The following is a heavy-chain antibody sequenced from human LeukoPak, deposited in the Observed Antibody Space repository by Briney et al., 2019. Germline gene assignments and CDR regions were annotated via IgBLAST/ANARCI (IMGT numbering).Heavy chain of an antibody. D-gene: IGHD3-22*01. J-gene: IGHJ4*02. Sequence: GGSLRLSCAASGFTVGSNTMSWVRQAPGKGLEWVSIIYSGGSTSYADSVKGRFTISRDNSKNTLYLQMNGLRTEDTAVYYCARGGSYFDISGYYVYWGQGTLVTVSS. CDR1: GFTVGSNT. CDR3: ARGGSYFDISGYYVY. CDR2: IYSGGST. V-gene: IGHV3-66*01.